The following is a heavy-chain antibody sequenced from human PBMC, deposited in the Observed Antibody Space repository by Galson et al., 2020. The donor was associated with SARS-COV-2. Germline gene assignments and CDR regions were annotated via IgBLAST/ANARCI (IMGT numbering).Heavy chain of an antibody. CDR1: GYTFTGYY. D-gene: IGHD3-22*01. CDR2: INPNSGGT. V-gene: IGHV1-2*06. J-gene: IGHJ6*03. Sequence: ASVKVSCKASGYTFTGYYMHWVRQAPGQGLEWMGRINPNSGGTNYAQKFQGRVTMNRDTSISTAYMELSRLRSDDTAVYYCARGDYYDSSGYYYGRHGYYYYYMDVWGKGTTVTISS. CDR3: ARGDYYDSSGYYYGRHGYYYYYMDV.